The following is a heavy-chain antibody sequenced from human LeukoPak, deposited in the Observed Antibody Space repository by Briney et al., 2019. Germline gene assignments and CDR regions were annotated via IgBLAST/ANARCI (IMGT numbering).Heavy chain of an antibody. Sequence: SETLSLTCTVSGGSISSGDYYWSSIRQPPGKGLDWIGYIYYSRSTYYNPSLKSRVTISVDTTKNQFSLKLSSVSAADTAVYYCARDTAMPHAAFDIWGQGTMVTVSS. CDR3: ARDTAMPHAAFDI. D-gene: IGHD5-18*01. CDR2: IYYSRST. V-gene: IGHV4-30-4*08. J-gene: IGHJ3*02. CDR1: GGSISSGDYY.